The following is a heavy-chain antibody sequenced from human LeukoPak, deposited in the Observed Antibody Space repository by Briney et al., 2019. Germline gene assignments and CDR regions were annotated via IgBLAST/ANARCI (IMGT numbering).Heavy chain of an antibody. J-gene: IGHJ4*02. V-gene: IGHV3-30*04. CDR2: ISHDGNNI. D-gene: IGHD6-19*01. CDR3: ARDIAVGSGCYDY. CDR1: EFTFSTYS. Sequence: PGGSLRLSCAASEFTFSTYSMHWVRQAPGKGLEWVAVISHDGNNIYYPDSVKGRFTISRDNSKNTLYLQVSSLRPEDTAVYYCARDIAVGSGCYDYWGQGTLVTVSS.